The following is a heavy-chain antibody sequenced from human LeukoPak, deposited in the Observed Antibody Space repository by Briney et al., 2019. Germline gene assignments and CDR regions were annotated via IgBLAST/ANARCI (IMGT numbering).Heavy chain of an antibody. D-gene: IGHD2-2*01. CDR2: INSSGGST. J-gene: IGHJ4*02. CDR1: GYTFTSYY. CDR3: ARDPRGKDIVVVPAAPGMDY. Sequence: ASVKVSCKASGYTFTSYYMHWVRQAPGQGLEWMGVINSSGGSTSYAQKFQGRVTMTRDTSTSTVYMELSSLRSEDTAVYYCARDPRGKDIVVVPAAPGMDYRGQGTLVTVSS. V-gene: IGHV1-46*01.